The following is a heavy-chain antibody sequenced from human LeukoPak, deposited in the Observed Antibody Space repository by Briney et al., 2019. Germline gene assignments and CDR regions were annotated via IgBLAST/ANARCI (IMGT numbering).Heavy chain of an antibody. CDR1: GFTFSSYA. V-gene: IGHV3-23*01. Sequence: GGSLRLSCAASGFTFSSYAMSWVRQAPGKGPEWVSAISGSGGSTYYADSVKGRFTISRDNSKNTLYLQMNSLRAEDTAVYYCAKDWRAAAATYNWFDPWGQGTLVTVSS. D-gene: IGHD6-13*01. CDR3: AKDWRAAAATYNWFDP. CDR2: ISGSGGST. J-gene: IGHJ5*02.